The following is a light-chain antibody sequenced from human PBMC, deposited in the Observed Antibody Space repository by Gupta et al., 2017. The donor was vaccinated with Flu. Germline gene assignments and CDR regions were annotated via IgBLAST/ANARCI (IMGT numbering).Light chain of an antibody. J-gene: IGKJ1*01. CDR2: GAS. Sequence: EIVMTQSPATLSVSPGERATLSCRASQSVSSNLAWYKQKPGQAPRLLIYGASNRATGIPARFSGSGSGTEFTLTISSLQSEDFAVYYCQQYNNWPRRTFGQGTKVEIK. CDR1: QSVSSN. V-gene: IGKV3-15*01. CDR3: QQYNNWPRRT.